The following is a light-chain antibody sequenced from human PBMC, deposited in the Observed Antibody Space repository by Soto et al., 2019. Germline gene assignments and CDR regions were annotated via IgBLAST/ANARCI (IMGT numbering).Light chain of an antibody. CDR2: SNN. CDR3: AAWDDSLNCYG. CDR1: SSNIGSNT. J-gene: IGLJ1*01. Sequence: QSALTQPPSASGTPGQRVTISCSGSSSNIGSNTVNWYQQLPGTAPKLLIYSNNQRPSGVPDRFSGSKSGTSASLAISGLQSEDEADYYCAAWDDSLNCYGFGTGTKVTVL. V-gene: IGLV1-44*01.